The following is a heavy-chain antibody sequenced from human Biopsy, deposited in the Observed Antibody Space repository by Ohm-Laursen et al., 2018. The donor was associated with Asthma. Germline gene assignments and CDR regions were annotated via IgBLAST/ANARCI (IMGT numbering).Heavy chain of an antibody. CDR1: RFTYE. CDR3: AREGVAGTHIEN. Sequence: SLRLSCTALRFTYEMHWVRQAPGKGLEWVAVISCDGSSIYYADSVRGRFTISRDNSKNTLSLQMNSLTAEDTAVYYCAREGVAGTHIENWGQGTLVTVSS. CDR2: ISCDGSSI. V-gene: IGHV3-30-3*01. D-gene: IGHD6-19*01. J-gene: IGHJ4*02.